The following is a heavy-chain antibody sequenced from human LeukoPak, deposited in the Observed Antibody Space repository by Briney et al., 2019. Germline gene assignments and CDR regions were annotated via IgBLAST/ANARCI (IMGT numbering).Heavy chain of an antibody. Sequence: GASVNVSCKASGYTFTGYYIHWVRQAPGQGLEWMGRINPNSGGTNYAQKFQGRVTMTRDMSISTAYMELSRLTSDDTAVYYCARDIGQQREFGMDVWGQGTTVTVSS. CDR3: ARDIGQQREFGMDV. J-gene: IGHJ6*02. V-gene: IGHV1-2*06. D-gene: IGHD6-13*01. CDR1: GYTFTGYY. CDR2: INPNSGGT.